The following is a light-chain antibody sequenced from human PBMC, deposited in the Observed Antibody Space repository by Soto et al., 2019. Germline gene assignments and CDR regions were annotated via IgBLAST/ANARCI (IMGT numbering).Light chain of an antibody. CDR2: AAS. Sequence: DIQMTQSPSSLSASVGDRVTITCRTSQTISDYLNWYQHKPGKAPKLLISAASSLQSGVPSRFSGSGSGTDFTLTISSLQPEDFATYYCQRSYSTLTFGPGTKVDIK. CDR1: QTISDY. CDR3: QRSYSTLT. V-gene: IGKV1-39*01. J-gene: IGKJ3*01.